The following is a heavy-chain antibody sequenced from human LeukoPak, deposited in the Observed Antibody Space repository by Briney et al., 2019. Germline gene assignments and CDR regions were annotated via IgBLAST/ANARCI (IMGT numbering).Heavy chain of an antibody. CDR2: IYYSGST. D-gene: IGHD2/OR15-2a*01. CDR3: ARKNDFDI. Sequence: SETLSLTCTVSGGSISSDHWNWIRQPPGKGLEWIWCIYYSGSTSYNPSLKSRVTISVDMSKSQFSLRLTSVTAADTAVYYCARKNDFDIWGQGTLVTVSS. V-gene: IGHV4-59*01. CDR1: GGSISSDH. J-gene: IGHJ3*02.